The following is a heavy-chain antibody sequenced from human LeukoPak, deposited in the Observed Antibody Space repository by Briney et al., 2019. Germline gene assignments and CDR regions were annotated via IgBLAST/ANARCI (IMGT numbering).Heavy chain of an antibody. D-gene: IGHD5-12*01. CDR3: AKGREDSGYEGFDY. CDR2: ISGSGGST. Sequence: GGSLRLSCAASGFTFSSYAMSWVRQAPGKGLEWVSDISGSGGSTYYADSVKGRFTISRDNSKNTLYLQMNSLRAEDTAVYYCAKGREDSGYEGFDYWGQGTLVTVSS. J-gene: IGHJ4*02. CDR1: GFTFSSYA. V-gene: IGHV3-23*01.